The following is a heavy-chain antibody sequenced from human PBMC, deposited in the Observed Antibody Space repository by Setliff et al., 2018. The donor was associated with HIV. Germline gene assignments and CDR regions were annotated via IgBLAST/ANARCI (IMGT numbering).Heavy chain of an antibody. J-gene: IGHJ4*02. CDR3: ASSPAWRSDYGLHTFDY. CDR1: GGSVGSGSYY. CDR2: IYYTGST. Sequence: SETLSLTCTVSGGSVGSGSYYWSWVRQPPGKGLEWIGYIYYTGSTNYNPSLKSRLTISVDTSKNQFSLKLRSVTAADTAVYYCASSPAWRSDYGLHTFDYWGQGTLVTVSS. D-gene: IGHD4-17*01. V-gene: IGHV4-61*01.